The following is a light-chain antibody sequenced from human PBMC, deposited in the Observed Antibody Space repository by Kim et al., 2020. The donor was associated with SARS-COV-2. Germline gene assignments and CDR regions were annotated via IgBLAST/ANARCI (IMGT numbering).Light chain of an antibody. CDR3: QKYNSAVLT. J-gene: IGKJ3*01. CDR2: AAS. CDR1: QGINNY. Sequence: ASVGDRVTITRRASQGINNYLAWYQQKPGKVPKLLIHAASTLQSGVPSRFSDSGSGTDFTLTISSLQPEDVATYYCQKYNSAVLTFGPGTKVDIK. V-gene: IGKV1-27*01.